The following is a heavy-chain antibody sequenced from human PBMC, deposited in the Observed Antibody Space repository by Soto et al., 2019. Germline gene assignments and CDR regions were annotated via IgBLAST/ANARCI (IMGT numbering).Heavy chain of an antibody. CDR3: ARESEDLTSNFDY. Sequence: LRLSCAASGFTFTRYSMNWVRQAPGKGLEWVSSISSTTNYIYYGDSMKGRFTISRDNAKNSLYLEMDSLRAEDTAVYYCARESEDLTSNFDYWGQGTLVTVSS. J-gene: IGHJ4*02. V-gene: IGHV3-21*06. CDR2: ISSTTNYI. CDR1: GFTFTRYS.